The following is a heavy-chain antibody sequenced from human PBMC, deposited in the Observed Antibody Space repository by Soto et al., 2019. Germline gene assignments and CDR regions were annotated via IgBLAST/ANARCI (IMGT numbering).Heavy chain of an antibody. CDR3: ARESEDLTSNFDY. Sequence: LRLSCAASGFTFTRYSMNWVRQAPGKGLEWVSSISSTTNYIYYGDSMKGRFTISRDNAKNSLYLEMDSLRAEDTAVYYCARESEDLTSNFDYWGQGTLVTVSS. J-gene: IGHJ4*02. V-gene: IGHV3-21*06. CDR2: ISSTTNYI. CDR1: GFTFTRYS.